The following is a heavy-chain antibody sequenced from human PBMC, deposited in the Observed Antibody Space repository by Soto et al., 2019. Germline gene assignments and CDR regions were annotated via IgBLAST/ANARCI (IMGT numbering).Heavy chain of an antibody. J-gene: IGHJ4*02. V-gene: IGHV3-30*18. CDR1: GFTFSSYG. D-gene: IGHD4-17*01. CDR2: ISFDGSNK. Sequence: GGSLRLSCVVSGFTFSSYGVNWVRKAPGKGLEWVATISFDGSNKNYADSVKGRFTISRDNSENTLYIQMNSLRPEDTAVYYCSKDIRYGANSGVADSWGQGTLVTVS. CDR3: SKDIRYGANSGVADS.